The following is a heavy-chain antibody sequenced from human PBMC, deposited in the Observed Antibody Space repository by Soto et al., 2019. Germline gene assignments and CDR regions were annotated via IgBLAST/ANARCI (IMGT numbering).Heavy chain of an antibody. J-gene: IGHJ4*02. D-gene: IGHD5-18*01. CDR1: GFTFSSYG. Sequence: ESGGGVVQPGRSLRLSCAASGFTFSSYGMHWVRQAPGKGLEWVAVIWYDGSNKYYADSVKGRFTISRDNSKNTLYLQMNSLRAEDTAVYYCARFLGYSYGYGIGYWGQGTLVTVSS. V-gene: IGHV3-33*01. CDR2: IWYDGSNK. CDR3: ARFLGYSYGYGIGY.